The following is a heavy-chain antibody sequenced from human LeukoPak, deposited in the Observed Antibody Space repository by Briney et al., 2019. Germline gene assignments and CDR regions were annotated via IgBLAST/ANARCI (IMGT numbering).Heavy chain of an antibody. J-gene: IGHJ4*02. CDR3: TTGRPDYDFWSGYYVPLGSPYYFDY. CDR2: ISYDGSNK. D-gene: IGHD3-3*01. V-gene: IGHV3-30-3*01. CDR1: GFTFSSYA. Sequence: GGSLRLSCAASGFTFSSYAMHWVRQAPGKGLEWVAVISYDGSNKYCADSVKGRFTISRDNSKNTLYLQMNSLKTEDTAVYYCTTGRPDYDFWSGYYVPLGSPYYFDYWGQGTLVTVSS.